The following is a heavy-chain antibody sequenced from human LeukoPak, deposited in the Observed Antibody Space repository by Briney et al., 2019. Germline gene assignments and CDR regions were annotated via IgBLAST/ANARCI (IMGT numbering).Heavy chain of an antibody. CDR3: AKDSPFCTY. CDR2: IITIFGTA. V-gene: IGHV1-69*05. CDR1: GGTFSSYA. D-gene: IGHD2-8*01. Sequence: KVSCEASGGTFSSYATCWVREAPGQGLEWTGRIITIFGTANYAQTFQGRVTITTDESTSTAYMELSSLRSEDTAVYDCAKDSPFCTYWGQGTLVTVSS. J-gene: IGHJ4*02.